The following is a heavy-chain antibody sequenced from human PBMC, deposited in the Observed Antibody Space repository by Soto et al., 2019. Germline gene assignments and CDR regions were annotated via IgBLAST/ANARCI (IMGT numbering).Heavy chain of an antibody. V-gene: IGHV3-7*01. CDR2: IKQDGSEK. CDR3: ARVGALTMASYSYYYRDV. D-gene: IGHD1-1*01. CDR1: GFAFSSYL. Sequence: PGGSLRLSCAASGFAFSSYLMSWVRQAPGKGLEWVANIKQDGSEKYSVDSVKGRFTISRDNAKNSLFLQMNSLRAEDTAVYYCARVGALTMASYSYYYRDVWGQGTTVTVSS. J-gene: IGHJ6*03.